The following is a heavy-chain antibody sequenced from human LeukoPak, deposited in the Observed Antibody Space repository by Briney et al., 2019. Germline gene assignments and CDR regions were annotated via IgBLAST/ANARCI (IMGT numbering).Heavy chain of an antibody. V-gene: IGHV3-48*01. CDR1: GFTFSSYA. CDR2: ISSSSSTI. CDR3: ATKTGSYWSEYFQH. D-gene: IGHD1-26*01. J-gene: IGHJ1*01. Sequence: GGSLRLSCAASGFTFSSYAMSWVRQAPGKGLEWVSYISSSSSTIYYADSVKGRFTISRDNAKNSLYLQMNSLRAEDTAVYYCATKTGSYWSEYFQHWGQGTLVTVSS.